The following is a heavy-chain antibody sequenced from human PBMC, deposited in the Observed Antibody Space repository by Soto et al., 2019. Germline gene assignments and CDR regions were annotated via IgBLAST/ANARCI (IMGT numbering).Heavy chain of an antibody. CDR2: INGDGASL. CDR3: AREGSIGLDV. V-gene: IGHV3-74*03. Sequence: EVRLEEAGGGFVQPGGSLRVSCSGSGFIFSSFWMHWVRQGAGKGLEWVSRINGDGASLAYADSVKGRFSISRDNVKNTLHLQMNSLGADESAVYFCAREGSIGLDVWGRGTTVTVSS. CDR1: GFIFSSFW. D-gene: IGHD2-21*01. J-gene: IGHJ6*02.